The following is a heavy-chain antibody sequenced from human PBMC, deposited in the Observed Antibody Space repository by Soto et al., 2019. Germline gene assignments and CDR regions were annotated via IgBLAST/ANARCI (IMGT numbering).Heavy chain of an antibody. J-gene: IGHJ4*02. Sequence: PGGSLRLSCAASGFTFSTYSMNWFGQAPGKGLEWVSSISSSSTTYYADSVKGRFTISRDNVQNSLYLQMHSLGAEDTAVYYCARERGSGWTFDYWGQGTLVTVSS. CDR3: ARERGSGWTFDY. V-gene: IGHV3-48*01. CDR2: ISSSSTT. D-gene: IGHD6-19*01. CDR1: GFTFSTYS.